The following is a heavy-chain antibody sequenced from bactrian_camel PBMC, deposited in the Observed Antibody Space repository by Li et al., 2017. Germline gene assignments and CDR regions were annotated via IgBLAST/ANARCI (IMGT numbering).Heavy chain of an antibody. Sequence: VQLVESGGGSVQAGGSLRLSCVGSGFSFSRYCMAWFRQDSPNEREAVASIDSAFNTYYSNSVMGRFTISRENAKNTLYLQMNSLKSEDTALYYCAPNEVAGTYPAYWGQGTQVTVS. V-gene: IGHV3S1*01. CDR2: IDSAFNT. D-gene: IGHD6*01. CDR3: APNEVAGTYPAY. CDR1: GFSFSRYC. J-gene: IGHJ4*01.